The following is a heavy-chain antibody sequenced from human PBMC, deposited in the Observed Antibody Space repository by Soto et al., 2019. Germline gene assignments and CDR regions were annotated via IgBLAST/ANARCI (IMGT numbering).Heavy chain of an antibody. J-gene: IGHJ5*02. V-gene: IGHV3-30*03. D-gene: IGHD5-18*01. CDR1: GFTFRHYA. Sequence: QVQLVESGGGVVQPGNSLRLSCAASGFTFRHYAIHWLRQVPGKGLEWLAVISHDAIHQVYADSVKGRFTISRDNSNNTLYLQVRSLRVDATAVYYCARGGAYSYGGWFAPWGQGTLVIVSS. CDR3: ARGGAYSYGGWFAP. CDR2: ISHDAIHQ.